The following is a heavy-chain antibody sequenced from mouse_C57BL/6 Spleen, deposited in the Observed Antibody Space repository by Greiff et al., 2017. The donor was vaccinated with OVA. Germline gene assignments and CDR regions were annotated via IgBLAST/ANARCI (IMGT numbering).Heavy chain of an antibody. Sequence: QVQLQQPGVELVRPGTSVKLSCTVSGYTFTSYWLHWVKQRPALGLEWTGVIDPSDSYSNYNPLFMAKATLTVATSSSTAYMQLSSLTSEDSAVYYCARGGYYGSSSHWYYDVWGTGTTVTDSS. J-gene: IGHJ1*03. D-gene: IGHD1-1*01. V-gene: IGHV1-59*01. CDR3: ARGGYYGSSSHWYYDV. CDR1: GYTFTSYW. CDR2: IDPSDSYS.